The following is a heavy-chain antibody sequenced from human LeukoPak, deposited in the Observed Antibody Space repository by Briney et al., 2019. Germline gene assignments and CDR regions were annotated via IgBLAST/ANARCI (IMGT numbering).Heavy chain of an antibody. CDR3: ATDISHDDGEYARGWFDS. J-gene: IGHJ5*01. V-gene: IGHV1-24*01. Sequence: ASVKVSCKVSRYTRTELAIYWVRQAPGKGLEWMGGFDPEDGEAIYAQKFQGRVTMTEAISTHTAYMELSSLRSEDTALYYCATDISHDDGEYARGWFDSWGQGALVTVSS. CDR1: RYTRTELA. CDR2: FDPEDGEA. D-gene: IGHD4-17*01.